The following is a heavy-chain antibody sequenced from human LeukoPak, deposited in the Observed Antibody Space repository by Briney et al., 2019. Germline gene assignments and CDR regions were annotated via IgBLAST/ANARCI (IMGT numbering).Heavy chain of an antibody. Sequence: GGSLRLSCAASGFTFSSYSMNWVRQAPGKGLEWVSSISSSSSYIYYADSVKGRFTISRDNAKNSLYLQMNSLRSEDTAVYYCARGPSRYDSSGYYYYWGQGTLVTVSS. CDR1: GFTFSSYS. J-gene: IGHJ4*02. CDR2: ISSSSSYI. D-gene: IGHD3-22*01. V-gene: IGHV3-21*04. CDR3: ARGPSRYDSSGYYYY.